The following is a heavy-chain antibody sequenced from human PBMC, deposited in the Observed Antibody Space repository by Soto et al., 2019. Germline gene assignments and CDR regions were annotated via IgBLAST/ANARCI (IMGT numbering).Heavy chain of an antibody. J-gene: IGHJ4*02. CDR3: AREGATFTFGH. D-gene: IGHD3-16*01. CDR2: IKQDGGEK. CDR1: GFSLSGNW. Sequence: SGGSLRLSCVGSGFSLSGNWMNWVRQAPGKGLEWVANIKQDGGEKYYVDSVKGRFIISRDNARNTLYLQMSFLRVEDTAIYYCAREGATFTFGHWGQGTPVTVAS. V-gene: IGHV3-7*01.